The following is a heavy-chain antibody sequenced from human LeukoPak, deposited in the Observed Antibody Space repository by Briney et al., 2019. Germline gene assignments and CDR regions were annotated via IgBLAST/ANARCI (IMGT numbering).Heavy chain of an antibody. CDR2: ISSSGSST. J-gene: IGHJ4*02. CDR3: AKEGRSLQTY. CDR1: GITFSTYA. Sequence: GGSLRLSCVASGITFSTYAMSWVRQAPGKGLEWVSVISSSGSSTYYADSVKGRFTISRDNAKNSLYLQMNSLRVEDTAVYYCAKEGRSLQTYWGQGTLVTVSS. D-gene: IGHD5-24*01. V-gene: IGHV3-23*01.